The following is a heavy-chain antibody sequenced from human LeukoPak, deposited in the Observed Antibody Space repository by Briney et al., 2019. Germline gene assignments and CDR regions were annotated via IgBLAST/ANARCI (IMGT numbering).Heavy chain of an antibody. Sequence: GRSLRLSCAASGFTFSSNGMHWVRQAPGKGLEWVAVISYDESNKYYADSAKGRFTISRDNSKNTLYLQMDSLRAEDTAVYYCAKDLSSGWSLDYWGQGALVIVSS. CDR3: AKDLSSGWSLDY. D-gene: IGHD6-19*01. CDR1: GFTFSSNG. J-gene: IGHJ4*02. V-gene: IGHV3-30*18. CDR2: ISYDESNK.